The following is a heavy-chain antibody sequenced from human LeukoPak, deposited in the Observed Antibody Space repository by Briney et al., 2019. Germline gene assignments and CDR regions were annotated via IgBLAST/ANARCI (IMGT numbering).Heavy chain of an antibody. CDR2: INHSGST. CDR1: GGSFSGYY. J-gene: IGHJ4*02. Sequence: PSQTLSLTCAVYGGSFSGYYWSWIRQPPGKGLEWIGEINHSGSTNYNPSLKSRVTISVDTSKNQFSLKLSSVTAADTAVYYCARGSVYYYGSDYWGQGTLVTVSS. CDR3: ARGSVYYYGSDY. V-gene: IGHV4-34*01. D-gene: IGHD3-10*01.